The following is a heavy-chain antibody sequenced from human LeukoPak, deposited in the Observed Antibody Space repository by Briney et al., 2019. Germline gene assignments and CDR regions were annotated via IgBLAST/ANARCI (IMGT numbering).Heavy chain of an antibody. CDR1: GYSFTSYW. CDR3: ARRMGYCSGGSCLNWFDP. CDR2: IDPSDSYT. J-gene: IGHJ5*02. V-gene: IGHV5-10-1*01. D-gene: IGHD2-15*01. Sequence: GESLKISCKGSGYSFTSYWISWVRQMPGKGLEWMGRIDPSDSYTNYSPPFQGHVTISADKSISTAYLQWSSLKASDTAMYYCARRMGYCSGGSCLNWFDPWGQGTLVTVSS.